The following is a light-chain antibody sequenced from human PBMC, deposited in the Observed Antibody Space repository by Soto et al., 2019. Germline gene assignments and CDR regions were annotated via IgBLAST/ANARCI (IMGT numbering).Light chain of an antibody. CDR1: QSFRGL. CDR2: DAY. Sequence: EVVLTQSPVTLSLSPGERATLSCRASQSFRGLLAWYQQKPGQAPRLLIYDAYNRATGIPPRFSGSGSGTDFTLTISSIETEDSAVYYCQQRHMWPITSGQGTRREIK. J-gene: IGKJ5*01. CDR3: QQRHMWPIT. V-gene: IGKV3-11*01.